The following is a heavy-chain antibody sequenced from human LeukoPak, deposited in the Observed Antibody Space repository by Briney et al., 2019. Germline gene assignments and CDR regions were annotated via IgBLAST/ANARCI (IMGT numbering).Heavy chain of an antibody. CDR1: AYSISSGFY. J-gene: IGHJ6*03. Sequence: SETLSLTCTVSAYSISSGFYWGWIRQPPGKGLEWIGSIYHSGSTYYNPSLKSRVTISVDTSKNQFSLKLSSVTAADTAVYYCARRSAGYYMDVWGKGTTVTISS. CDR2: IYHSGST. V-gene: IGHV4-38-2*02. CDR3: ARRSAGYYMDV.